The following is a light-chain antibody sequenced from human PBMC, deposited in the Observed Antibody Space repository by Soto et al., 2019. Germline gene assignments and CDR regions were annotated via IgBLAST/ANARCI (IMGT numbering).Light chain of an antibody. J-gene: IGKJ1*01. Sequence: SPGTLSLSPGERATLSCRASQTVRNNYLAWYQQKHGQAPRVLIYDASSRATGIPDRFSGGGSGTDFNLTISRLETEDFAVYYGQQYGSSPWTFGQGTKVDIK. CDR3: QQYGSSPWT. CDR2: DAS. V-gene: IGKV3-20*01. CDR1: QTVRNNY.